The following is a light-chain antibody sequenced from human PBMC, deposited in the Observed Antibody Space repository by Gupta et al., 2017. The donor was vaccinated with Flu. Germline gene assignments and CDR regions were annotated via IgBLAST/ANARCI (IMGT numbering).Light chain of an antibody. J-gene: IGLJ3*02. CDR3: SSYTSSRTWV. CDR1: SSDVGAYNY. V-gene: IGLV2-14*01. CDR2: EVS. Sequence: QSGPDPPASVSGSPGQADNISCTGTSSDVGAYNYVSWYKQYPGKAPKVMIYEVSNRPSGVSNRFSGSKSGNTASLTISGLQAEDEADYYCSSYTSSRTWVFGGGTKLTVL.